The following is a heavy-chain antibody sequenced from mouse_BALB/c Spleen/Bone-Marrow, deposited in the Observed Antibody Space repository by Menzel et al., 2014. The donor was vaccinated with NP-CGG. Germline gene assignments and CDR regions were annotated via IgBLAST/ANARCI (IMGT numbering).Heavy chain of an antibody. D-gene: IGHD2-14*01. CDR1: GFTFSSCA. Sequence: EVKLMESGGGLVKPGGSLKLSCAASGFTFSSCAMSWARQTPEKRLEWVATISSGGSYTYCLDSVKGRFTISRDNAKNTLYLQMSSLRSKDTAMYYCARAGRYDGNFDYWGQGTTLTVSS. CDR3: ARAGRYDGNFDY. CDR2: ISSGGSYT. J-gene: IGHJ2*01. V-gene: IGHV5-9-1*01.